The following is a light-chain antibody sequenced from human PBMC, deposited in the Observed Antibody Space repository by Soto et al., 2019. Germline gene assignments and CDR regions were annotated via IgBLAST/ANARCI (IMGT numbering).Light chain of an antibody. CDR2: EAS. Sequence: IQMTQSPSTLSASVGDRVTITCRVSQGINSYLAGYQQKPGKVPQLLIYEASSLQSGVPSRFSGSGSGTEFTLSISGLQPDDFATYYCQQYNSYSPSTFGQGTKVDIK. CDR3: QQYNSYSPST. CDR1: QGINSY. J-gene: IGKJ1*01. V-gene: IGKV1-5*03.